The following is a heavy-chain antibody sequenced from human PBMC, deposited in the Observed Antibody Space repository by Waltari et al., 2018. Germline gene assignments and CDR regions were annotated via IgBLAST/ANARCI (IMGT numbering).Heavy chain of an antibody. V-gene: IGHV4-31*03. CDR2: IYYSGST. D-gene: IGHD3-3*01. Sequence: QVQLQESGPGLVKPSQTLSLTCTVPGSSFSSGGSSWSWIRQHPGKALEWIGNIYYSGSTYYNPSLKSRLIMSVDMSKNQFSLKLSSVTAADTAVYYCARAPSVGGDYYGMDVWGQGTTVTVSS. CDR3: ARAPSVGGDYYGMDV. CDR1: GSSFSSGGSS. J-gene: IGHJ6*02.